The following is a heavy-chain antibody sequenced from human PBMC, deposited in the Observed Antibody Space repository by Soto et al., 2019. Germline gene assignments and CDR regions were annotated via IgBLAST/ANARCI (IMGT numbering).Heavy chain of an antibody. Sequence: QVQLQESGPGLVKPSQTLSLTCTVSGGSISSGGYYWSWIRQHPGKGLEWIGYIYYSGSTYYNPSLKGRVTISVDTSKNQVSLKLSSVTAADTAVYYCASGVVVTASVYFDYWGQGTLVTVSS. CDR3: ASGVVVTASVYFDY. CDR1: GGSISSGGYY. CDR2: IYYSGST. V-gene: IGHV4-31*03. D-gene: IGHD2-21*02. J-gene: IGHJ4*02.